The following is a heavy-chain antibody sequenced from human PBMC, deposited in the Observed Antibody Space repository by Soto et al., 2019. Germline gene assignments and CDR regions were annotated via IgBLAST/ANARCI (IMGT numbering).Heavy chain of an antibody. J-gene: IGHJ4*02. CDR3: ARDQAPYSNGWYY. V-gene: IGHV1-18*01. CDR1: GYTFTSYG. CDR2: IHTKNGNT. Sequence: QIYLVQSGAEVKKPGASVKVSCKASGYTFTSYGIIWVRQAPGQGLEWMGWIHTKNGNTHYAQKLQGRVNMTTDTSTTTAYMELRSLRTDDTAVYFCARDQAPYSNGWYYWGQGTLVTVSS. D-gene: IGHD6-19*01.